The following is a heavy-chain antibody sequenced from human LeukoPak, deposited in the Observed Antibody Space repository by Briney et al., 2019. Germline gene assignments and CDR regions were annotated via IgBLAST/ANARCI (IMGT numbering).Heavy chain of an antibody. CDR1: GFTLSSYA. D-gene: IGHD2-2*01. Sequence: GGSLRLSCAASGFTLSSYAMSWVRQAPGKGLEWVSAISGSGGSTYYADSVKGRFTISRDNSKNTLYLQMNSLRAEDTAVYCAKGRLPAAMGVDGHWGQGTLVTVSS. J-gene: IGHJ4*02. V-gene: IGHV3-23*01. CDR2: ISGSGGST. CDR3: AKGRLPAAMGVDGH.